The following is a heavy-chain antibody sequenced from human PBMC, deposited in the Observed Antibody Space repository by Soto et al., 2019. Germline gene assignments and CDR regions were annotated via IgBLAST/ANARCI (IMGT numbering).Heavy chain of an antibody. CDR3: AKEPYSDFWSAYYYFDY. Sequence: EVQLLESGGGLVQPGGSLRLSCAASGFTFGSHAMIWVRQAPGKGLEWVSAISGSGGSAHYADSVKGRFTISRDNSINTLYLQMNSLRAEDTALYYCAKEPYSDFWSAYYYFDYWGQGTLVTVSS. CDR2: ISGSGGSA. J-gene: IGHJ4*02. V-gene: IGHV3-23*01. D-gene: IGHD3-3*01. CDR1: GFTFGSHA.